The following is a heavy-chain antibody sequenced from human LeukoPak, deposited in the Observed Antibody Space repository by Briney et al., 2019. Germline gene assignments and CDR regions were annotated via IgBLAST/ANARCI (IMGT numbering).Heavy chain of an antibody. J-gene: IGHJ6*02. Sequence: HSETLSLTCTDPGGSISSYYWSWIRQPPGKGLEWIGYIYYSGSTNYNLSLKSRVTISVDTSKNKFSLKLSSVTSAYTAVYYCARHGGYDYWSLNYYYYYGMDVWGQGTTVTVSS. D-gene: IGHD5-12*01. CDR2: IYYSGST. V-gene: IGHV4-59*08. CDR3: ARHGGYDYWSLNYYYYYGMDV. CDR1: GGSISSYY.